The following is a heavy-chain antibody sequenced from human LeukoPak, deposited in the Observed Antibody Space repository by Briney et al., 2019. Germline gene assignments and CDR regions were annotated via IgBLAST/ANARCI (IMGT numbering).Heavy chain of an antibody. CDR1: GGSFSGYY. CDR3: ACRSRYYYYGMDV. V-gene: IGHV4-34*01. CDR2: INHSGST. Sequence: SETLSLTRAVYGGSFSGYYWSWIRQPPGKGLEWIGEINHSGSTNYNPSLKSRVTISVDTSKNQFSLKLSSVTAADTAVYYCACRSRYYYYGMDVWGQGTTVTVSS. J-gene: IGHJ6*02.